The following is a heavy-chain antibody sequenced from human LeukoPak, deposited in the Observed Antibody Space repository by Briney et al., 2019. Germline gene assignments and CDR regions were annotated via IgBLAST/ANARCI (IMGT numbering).Heavy chain of an antibody. D-gene: IGHD6-6*01. J-gene: IGHJ3*02. CDR3: AKGIAARPNAFDI. CDR2: ISGSGGST. CDR1: GFTFSSYG. Sequence: GGTLRLSCAASGFTFSSYGMSWVRQAPGKGLEWVSAISGSGGSTYYADSVKGRFTISRDNSKNTLYLQMNSLRAEDTAVYYCAKGIAARPNAFDIWGQGTMVTVSS. V-gene: IGHV3-23*01.